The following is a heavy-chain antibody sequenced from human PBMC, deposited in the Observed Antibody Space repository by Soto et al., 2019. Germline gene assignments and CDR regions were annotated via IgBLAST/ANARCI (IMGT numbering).Heavy chain of an antibody. D-gene: IGHD2-21*01. J-gene: IGHJ3*02. V-gene: IGHV3-30*03. CDR1: GFIFSSYG. CDR3: ATIAVPPGFDI. Sequence: QVQLVESGGGVVQPGRSLRLSCAASGFIFSSYGMNWVRQAPGKGLEWVAVISFDGKIKYYADSVKGRFTISRDNSKNTLYLQINSLRAEDTAVYYCATIAVPPGFDIWGQGTMVTVSS. CDR2: ISFDGKIK.